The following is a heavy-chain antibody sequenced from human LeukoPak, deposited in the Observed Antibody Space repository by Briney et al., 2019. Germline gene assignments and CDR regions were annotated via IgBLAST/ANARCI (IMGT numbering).Heavy chain of an antibody. CDR3: ARAGGIMDIVATIDY. Sequence: PSETLSLTCTVSGGSVSSGSYYWSWIRQPPGKGLEWIGYICYSGSTNYNPSLKSRVTISVDASKNQFSLKLSSVTAADTAVYYCARAGGIMDIVATIDYWGQGTLVTVSS. D-gene: IGHD5-12*01. V-gene: IGHV4-61*01. CDR1: GGSVSSGSYY. CDR2: ICYSGST. J-gene: IGHJ4*02.